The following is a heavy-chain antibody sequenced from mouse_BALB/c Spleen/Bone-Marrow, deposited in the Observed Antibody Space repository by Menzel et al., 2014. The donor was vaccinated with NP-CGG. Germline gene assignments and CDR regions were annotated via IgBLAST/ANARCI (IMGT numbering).Heavy chain of an antibody. V-gene: IGHV14-1*02. J-gene: IGHJ2*01. D-gene: IGHD4-1*01. CDR2: IDPEKGNT. CDR3: ARGAWARGYFDY. CDR1: GFNIEDYY. Sequence: EVQLQQSGAELVRPGALVKLSCKASGFNIEDYYLHWVKQGPEQGLEWIGWIDPEKGNTKYDPKFQGKASIIADTSSNTAYLQLSSLTSEDTAVYYCARGAWARGYFDYWGQGTTLTVSS.